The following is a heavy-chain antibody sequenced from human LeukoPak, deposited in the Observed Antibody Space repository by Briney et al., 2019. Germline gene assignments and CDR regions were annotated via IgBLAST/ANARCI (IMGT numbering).Heavy chain of an antibody. CDR1: GGSFSDYY. V-gene: IGHV4-34*01. Sequence: SETLSLTCAVYGGSFSDYYWSWIRQPPGKGLEWIGEIYHSGSTKYNPSLKSRVSMSVDTSKNQFSLKLSSVTAADTAVYYCARQGNTTSLFDCWGQGTLVTVSS. CDR3: ARQGNTTSLFDC. CDR2: IYHSGST. D-gene: IGHD1-14*01. J-gene: IGHJ4*02.